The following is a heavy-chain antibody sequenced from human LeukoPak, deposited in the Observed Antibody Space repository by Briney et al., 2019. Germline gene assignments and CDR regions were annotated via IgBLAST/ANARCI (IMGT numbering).Heavy chain of an antibody. V-gene: IGHV4-59*11. CDR1: DDSFSSHY. D-gene: IGHD4-17*01. J-gene: IGHJ3*02. CDR2: ISYIGST. CDR3: ARDLVTVTKGFDI. Sequence: MPSETLSLTCAVSDDSFSSHYWTWIRQPPGKGLEWIGYISYIGSTNYNPSLKSRVTISIDTSKNQFSPKLSSVTAADTAVYYCARDLVTVTKGFDIWGQGTMVSVSS.